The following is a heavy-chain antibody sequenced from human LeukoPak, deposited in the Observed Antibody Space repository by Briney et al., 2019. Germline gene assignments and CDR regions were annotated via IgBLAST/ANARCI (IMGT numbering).Heavy chain of an antibody. V-gene: IGHV1-18*01. CDR1: GYTFTSYG. CDR3: VCDSGGSAIDF. Sequence: GASVKVSCKDSGYTFTSYGISWVRQAPGQGVEWMGWISAYNGNTNYPQKPQGRVTRTTYPSTSPAYRELRRLRSDDPAVYYCVCDSGGSAIDFWGQGTLVTVSS. J-gene: IGHJ4*02. CDR2: ISAYNGNT. D-gene: IGHD2-15*01.